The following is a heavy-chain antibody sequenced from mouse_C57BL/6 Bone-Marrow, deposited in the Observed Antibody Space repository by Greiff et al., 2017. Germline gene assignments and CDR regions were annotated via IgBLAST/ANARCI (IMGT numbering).Heavy chain of an antibody. V-gene: IGHV1-26*01. CDR1: GYTFTDYY. CDR3: ARFTTVVATNLDY. CDR2: INPNNGGT. Sequence: EVQLQQSGPELVKPGASVKISCKASGYTFTDYYMNWVKQSHGKSLEWIGDINPNNGGTSYNQKFKGKATLTVDKSSSTAYMELRSLTSEDSAVYYCARFTTVVATNLDYWGQGTSVTVSS. J-gene: IGHJ4*01. D-gene: IGHD1-1*01.